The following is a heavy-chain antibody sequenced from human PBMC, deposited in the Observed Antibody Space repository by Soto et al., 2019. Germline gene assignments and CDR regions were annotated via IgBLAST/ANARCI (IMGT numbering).Heavy chain of an antibody. J-gene: IGHJ6*02. V-gene: IGHV1-18*01. Sequence: QVQLAQSANEVKKPGASVRVSCKAAGYTFIRYGIAWVRQAPGQGLEWMGWISPYNDYTVYAQKFQGRASMTADTYTSTVYRNLRGLESDATAVYYCAGGGYYHNSWGKLGHYGLDVWGQGTSVSVSS. CDR1: GYTFIRYG. D-gene: IGHD3-16*01. CDR3: AGGGYYHNSWGKLGHYGLDV. CDR2: ISPYNDYT.